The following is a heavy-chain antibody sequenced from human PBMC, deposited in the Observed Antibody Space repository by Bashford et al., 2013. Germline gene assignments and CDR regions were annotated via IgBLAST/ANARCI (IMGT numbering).Heavy chain of an antibody. Sequence: ASVKVSCKASGYTFTSYDINWVRQATGQGLEWMGWMNPNSGNTGYAQKFQGRVTMTRNTSISTAYMELSSLRSEDTAVYYCARGQWPAILNYYYYGMDVWAKGPRSPSP. D-gene: IGHD2/OR15-2a*01. CDR2: MNPNSGNT. CDR3: ARGQWPAILNYYYYGMDV. CDR1: GYTFTSYD. J-gene: IGHJ6*02. V-gene: IGHV1-8*01.